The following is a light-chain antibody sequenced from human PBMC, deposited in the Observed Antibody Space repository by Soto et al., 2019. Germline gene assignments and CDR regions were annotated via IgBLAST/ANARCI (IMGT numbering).Light chain of an antibody. J-gene: IGKJ2*01. CDR2: AAS. Sequence: AIPMTQSPSSLSASVGDRVTITCRASQGIRNDLGWYQQKPGKAPKLLIYAASSLQSGVPSRFSGSGSGTDFTLTISSLQPEDFATYYCQQYDSSSPTFGQGTKLEIK. CDR1: QGIRND. CDR3: QQYDSSSPT. V-gene: IGKV1-6*01.